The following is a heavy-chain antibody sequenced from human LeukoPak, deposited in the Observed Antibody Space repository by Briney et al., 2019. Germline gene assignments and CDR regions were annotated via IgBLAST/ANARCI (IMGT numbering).Heavy chain of an antibody. CDR3: AKDYNNGFDY. V-gene: IGHV3-30*02. Sequence: GGSLRLSCAASGFSFSGYGMHWVRQAPGKGLEWVTFIRYDGSTKSYADSVKGRFAIARDNSKNTLYLQMNSLRAEDTAVYFCAKDYNNGFDYWGQGALVTVSS. CDR1: GFSFSGYG. J-gene: IGHJ4*02. CDR2: IRYDGSTK. D-gene: IGHD1-14*01.